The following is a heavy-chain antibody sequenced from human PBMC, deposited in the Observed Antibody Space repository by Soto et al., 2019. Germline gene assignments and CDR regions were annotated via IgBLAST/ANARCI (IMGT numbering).Heavy chain of an antibody. D-gene: IGHD3-22*01. CDR2: ISYDGSNK. J-gene: IGHJ4*02. CDR1: GFTFSSYV. Sequence: QVQLVQSGGGVVQPGRSLRLSCAASGFTFSSYVMHWVRQAPGKGLQWVAVISYDGSNKYYADSVKGRFTISRDNSKNTLYLQMNSLRAEDTAVYYCAREARDSSEGLDYWGQGTLVTVSS. V-gene: IGHV3-30-3*01. CDR3: AREARDSSEGLDY.